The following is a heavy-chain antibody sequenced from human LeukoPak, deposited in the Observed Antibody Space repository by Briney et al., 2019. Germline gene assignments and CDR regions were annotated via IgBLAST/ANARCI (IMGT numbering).Heavy chain of an antibody. CDR1: GFTFKNYI. V-gene: IGHV3-48*02. J-gene: IGHJ5*02. D-gene: IGHD4-17*01. Sequence: PGGSLRLSCAASGFTFKNYIMNWVRQAPGKGLEWVSYISSSSSTIYYADSVKGRFTISRDNAKNTLYLQMNSLRDEDTAVYYCARGPYGDPWGQGTLVTVSS. CDR3: ARGPYGDP. CDR2: ISSSSSTI.